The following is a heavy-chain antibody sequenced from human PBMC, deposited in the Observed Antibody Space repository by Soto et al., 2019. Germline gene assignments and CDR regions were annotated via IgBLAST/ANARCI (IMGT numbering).Heavy chain of an antibody. D-gene: IGHD2-15*01. J-gene: IGHJ5*02. Sequence: QVQLVQSGAEVKKPGSSVKVSCKASGGTFSSYAISWVRQAPGQGLEWMGRIIPILGIANYAQKFQGRVTITADKSTSTAYMELSSLRSEDTAVYYCARDPLYCSGGSCYSVRWFDPWGQGTLFTVSS. CDR3: ARDPLYCSGGSCYSVRWFDP. CDR1: GGTFSSYA. CDR2: IIPILGIA. V-gene: IGHV1-69*04.